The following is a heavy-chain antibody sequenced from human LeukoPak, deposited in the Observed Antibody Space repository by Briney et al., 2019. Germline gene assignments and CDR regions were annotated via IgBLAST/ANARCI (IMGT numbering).Heavy chain of an antibody. CDR3: ARGGGSSSWFDP. CDR1: GYTFTGYY. D-gene: IGHD6-6*01. J-gene: IGHJ5*02. CDR2: INPSSGGT. Sequence: ASVKVSCKASGYTFTGYYMHWVRQAPGQGLEWMGWINPSSGGTNYAQKFQGRVTMTRDTSISTAYMELSRLRSDDTAVYYCARGGGSSSWFDPWGQGTLVTVSS. V-gene: IGHV1-2*02.